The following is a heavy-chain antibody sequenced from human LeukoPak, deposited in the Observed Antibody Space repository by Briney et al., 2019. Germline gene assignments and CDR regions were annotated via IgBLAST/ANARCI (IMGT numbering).Heavy chain of an antibody. V-gene: IGHV3-48*02. Sequence: GGSLRLSCTASGFSFSTYSMSWVRQAPGEGLEWLSYISGSSSTIYYADSVKGRFTISRDNAKNTLYLQMNSLRDEDTALYYCARDHYSRNDYWGQGTPVTVSS. J-gene: IGHJ4*02. CDR3: ARDHYSRNDY. CDR1: GFSFSTYS. CDR2: ISGSSSTI. D-gene: IGHD6-13*01.